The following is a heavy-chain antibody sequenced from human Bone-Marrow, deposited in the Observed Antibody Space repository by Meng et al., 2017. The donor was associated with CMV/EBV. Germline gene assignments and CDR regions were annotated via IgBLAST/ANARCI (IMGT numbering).Heavy chain of an antibody. V-gene: IGHV3-53*01. CDR3: ARGYDIVENWFDP. D-gene: IGHD3-9*01. CDR1: GFTFSSYA. Sequence: GESLKISCAASGFTFSSYAMSWVRQAPGKGLEWVSVIYSGGSTYYADSVKGRFTISRDNSKNTLYLQMNSLRAEDTAVYYGARGYDIVENWFDPWGQGTLVTVSS. J-gene: IGHJ5*02. CDR2: IYSGGST.